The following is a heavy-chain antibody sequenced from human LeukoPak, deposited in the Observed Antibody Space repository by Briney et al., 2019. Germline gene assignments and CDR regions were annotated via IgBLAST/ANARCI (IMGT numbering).Heavy chain of an antibody. CDR1: GGSLRNYY. D-gene: IGHD6-13*01. J-gene: IGHJ4*02. CDR3: ARPPSIAAAGIFDY. Sequence: PSETLSLTCTVSGGSLRNYYWSWIRRPPGKGLEYIGNIFYSGSTNYNPSLKSRVTISVDTSNNQFSLKLNSVTAADTAVYYCARPPSIAAAGIFDYWGQGILVTVSS. V-gene: IGHV4-59*01. CDR2: IFYSGST.